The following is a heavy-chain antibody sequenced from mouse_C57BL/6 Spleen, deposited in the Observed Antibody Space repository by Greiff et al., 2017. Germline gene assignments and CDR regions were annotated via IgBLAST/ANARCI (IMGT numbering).Heavy chain of an antibody. V-gene: IGHV5-9-1*02. CDR3: TREGEGAYYFDY. J-gene: IGHJ2*01. Sequence: VKLVESGEGLVKPGGSLKLSCAASGFTFSSYAMSWVRQTPEKRLEWVAYISSGGDYIYYADTVKGRFTISRDNARNTLYLQMSSLKSEDTAMYYCTREGEGAYYFDYWGQGTTLTVSS. CDR1: GFTFSSYA. CDR2: ISSGGDYI.